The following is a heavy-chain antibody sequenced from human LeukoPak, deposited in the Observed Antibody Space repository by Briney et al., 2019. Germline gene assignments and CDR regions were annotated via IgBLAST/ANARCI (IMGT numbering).Heavy chain of an antibody. CDR3: AKRKGSSWYGGNDAFDI. J-gene: IGHJ3*02. V-gene: IGHV3-23*01. Sequence: GGSLRLSCAASGFTFSSYAMSWVRQAPGKGLEWVSAISGSGGSTYYADSVKGRFTISRDNSKNTLYLQMNSLRAEDTAVYYCAKRKGSSWYGGNDAFDIWGQGTMVTVSS. CDR2: ISGSGGST. D-gene: IGHD6-13*01. CDR1: GFTFSSYA.